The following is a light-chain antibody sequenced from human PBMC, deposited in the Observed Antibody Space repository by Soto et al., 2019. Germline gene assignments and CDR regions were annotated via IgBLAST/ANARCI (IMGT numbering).Light chain of an antibody. CDR1: QSISSW. Sequence: DIQMTQSPSTLYASVGDRVTITCRASQSISSWLAWYQQKTGKAPKLLIYKASSLESGVPSRFSGSGSGTEFTLTISSLQADDFATYYCQQYNSYSWTFGQGTKVEIK. CDR2: KAS. J-gene: IGKJ1*01. V-gene: IGKV1-5*03. CDR3: QQYNSYSWT.